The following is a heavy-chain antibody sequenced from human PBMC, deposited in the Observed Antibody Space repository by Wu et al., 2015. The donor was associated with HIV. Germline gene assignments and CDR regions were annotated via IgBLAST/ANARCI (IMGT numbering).Heavy chain of an antibody. CDR2: INPNSGGT. CDR1: GYTFTGYY. J-gene: IGHJ4*02. CDR3: ARDLPPIYGGNGKSDY. D-gene: IGHD4-23*01. Sequence: QVQLVQSGAEVKKPGASVKVSCKASGYTFTGYYMHWVRQAPGQGLEWMGWINPNSGGTNYAQKFQGRVTMTRDTSISTAYMELSRLRSDDTAVYYCARDLPPIYGGNGKSDYWARERWSPSPQ. V-gene: IGHV1-2*02.